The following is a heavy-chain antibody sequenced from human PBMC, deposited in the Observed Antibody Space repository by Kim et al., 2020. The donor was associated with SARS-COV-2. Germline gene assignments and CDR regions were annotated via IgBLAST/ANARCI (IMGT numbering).Heavy chain of an antibody. CDR3: ARVGSPYDFLRRDWFDP. V-gene: IGHV1-3*01. CDR2: INAGNGNT. D-gene: IGHD3-3*01. Sequence: ASVKVSCKASGYTFTNYAMHWVRQAPGQRLEWMGWINAGNGNTKYSQKFQGRVTITRDTSASTAYMELSSLRSEDTAVYYCARVGSPYDFLRRDWFDPWGQGTLVTVSS. CDR1: GYTFTNYA. J-gene: IGHJ5*02.